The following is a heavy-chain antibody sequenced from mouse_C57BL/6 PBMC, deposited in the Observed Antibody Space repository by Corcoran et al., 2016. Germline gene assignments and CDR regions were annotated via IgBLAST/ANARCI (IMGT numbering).Heavy chain of an antibody. D-gene: IGHD1-1*01. Sequence: DVQLQESGPGLVKPSQSLSLTCSVTGYSITSGYYWNWIRQFPGNKLEWMGYISYDGSNNYNPSLKNRISITRDTSKNQFFLKLNSVTTEDTATYYCARDYYGGFAYWGQGTLVTVSA. CDR2: ISYDGSN. CDR1: GYSITSGYY. J-gene: IGHJ3*01. CDR3: ARDYYGGFAY. V-gene: IGHV3-6*01.